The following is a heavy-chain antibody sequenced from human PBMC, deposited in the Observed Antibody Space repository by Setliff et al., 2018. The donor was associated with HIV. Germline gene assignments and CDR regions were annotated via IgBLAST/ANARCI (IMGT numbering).Heavy chain of an antibody. V-gene: IGHV4-59*01. CDR3: ARMDNYDSSGLGAFDI. Sequence: PSETLSLTCTVSGGSISSYSWSWIRQPPGKGLEWIGYIYYSGSTNYNPSLKSRVTKAVDTPKNQFSLKLSSVAAADTAVYYCARMDNYDSSGLGAFDIWGQGTMVTVSS. CDR1: GGSISSYS. CDR2: IYYSGST. J-gene: IGHJ3*02. D-gene: IGHD3-22*01.